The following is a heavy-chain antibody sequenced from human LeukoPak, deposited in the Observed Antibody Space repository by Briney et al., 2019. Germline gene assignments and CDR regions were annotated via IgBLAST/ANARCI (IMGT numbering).Heavy chain of an antibody. D-gene: IGHD4-17*01. CDR1: GGSINNYY. V-gene: IGHV4-4*07. CDR3: ARGVTVQWYFDL. J-gene: IGHJ2*01. CDR2: IYISGST. Sequence: SETLSLTCTVSGGSINNYYWSWIRQPAGKGPEYIGRIYISGSTNYNPSLKSRVTMSVDTSKNQFSLKLSSVNAADTAVYYCARGVTVQWYFDLWGRGTLVTVSS.